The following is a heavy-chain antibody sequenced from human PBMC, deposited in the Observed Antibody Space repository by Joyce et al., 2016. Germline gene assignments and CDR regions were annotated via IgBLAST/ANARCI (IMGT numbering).Heavy chain of an antibody. CDR1: GGALRSYT. CDR2: IIPILGDTT. CDR3: AAERGNNYGLDF. D-gene: IGHD5-18*01. V-gene: IGHV1-69*08. J-gene: IGHJ4*02. Sequence: QVQLVQSGAEVRKPGSSVKVSCKTSGGALRSYTFSWVRQAPGQGLEWMGTIIPILGDTTNYAQKFQGRLTITADKSTNTAYMDLSSLKSDDTAVYYCAAERGNNYGLDFWDQGTLVTVSS.